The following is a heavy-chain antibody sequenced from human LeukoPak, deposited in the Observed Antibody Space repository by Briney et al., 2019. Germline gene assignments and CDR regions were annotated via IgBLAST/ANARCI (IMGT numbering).Heavy chain of an antibody. CDR1: GFSFSNAW. CDR3: TTGVNYDFWSGYQYAFDI. J-gene: IGHJ3*02. Sequence: GGSLRLSCAASGFSFSNAWMNWVRQAPGKGLEWVGRIKRKTDGGTTDYAAPVKGRFTISRDDSKNTLYLQMNSLKTEDTAVYYCTTGVNYDFWSGYQYAFDIWGQGTMVTVSS. CDR2: IKRKTDGGTT. D-gene: IGHD3-3*01. V-gene: IGHV3-15*07.